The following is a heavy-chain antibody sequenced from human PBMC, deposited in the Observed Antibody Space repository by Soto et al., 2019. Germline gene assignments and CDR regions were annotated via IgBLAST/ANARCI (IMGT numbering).Heavy chain of an antibody. Sequence: PSETLSLTCAVSGGSISSSHWWGWVRQAPGKGLEWIGEIYHSGSTNYNPSLKGRITMSVDKSKNQFSVNLSSVTAADTAVYYCVRDADETAIVPAPWLVWGRGPMVT. D-gene: IGHD1-1*01. V-gene: IGHV4-4*02. CDR2: IYHSGST. CDR3: VRDADETAIVPAPWLV. J-gene: IGHJ6*02. CDR1: GGSISSSHW.